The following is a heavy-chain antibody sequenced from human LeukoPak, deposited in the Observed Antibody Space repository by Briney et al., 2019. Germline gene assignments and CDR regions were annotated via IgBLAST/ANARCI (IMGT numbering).Heavy chain of an antibody. D-gene: IGHD3-10*01. Sequence: PGGSLRLSCAASGSTFSSYGMHWVRQAPGKGLEWVAVISYDGSNKYYADSVKGRFTISRDNSKNTLYLQMNSLRAEDTAVYYCAKDRASAFDIWGQGTMVTVSS. CDR3: AKDRASAFDI. CDR1: GSTFSSYG. V-gene: IGHV3-30*18. J-gene: IGHJ3*02. CDR2: ISYDGSNK.